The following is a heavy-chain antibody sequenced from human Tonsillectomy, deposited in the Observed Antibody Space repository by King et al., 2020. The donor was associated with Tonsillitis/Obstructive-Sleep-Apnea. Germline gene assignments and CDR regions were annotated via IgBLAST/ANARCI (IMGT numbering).Heavy chain of an antibody. D-gene: IGHD3-10*01. Sequence: QLQESGPGLVKPSETLSLTCTVSGGSISSYYWSWIRQPPGKGLEWIGYIYYSGSTNYTPSLKSRVTISVDTSKNKYSLKLSSVTAADTAVYYCARGVTMVRGVVGWFDPWGQGTLVTVSS. CDR2: IYYSGST. CDR1: GGSISSYY. J-gene: IGHJ5*02. V-gene: IGHV4-59*01. CDR3: ARGVTMVRGVVGWFDP.